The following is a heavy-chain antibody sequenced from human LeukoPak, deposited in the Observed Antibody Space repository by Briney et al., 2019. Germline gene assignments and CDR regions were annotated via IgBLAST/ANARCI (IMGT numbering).Heavy chain of an antibody. CDR2: INAYNGNT. V-gene: IGHV1-18*01. D-gene: IGHD3-22*01. J-gene: IGHJ4*02. Sequence: VASVKVSCKASGYTFTSYGISWVRQAPGQGLEWMGWINAYNGNTNYAQKLQGRVTMTTDTSTSTAYMELRSLRSDDTAVYYCARDQIKREDSSKSILDFWGQGTLVTVSS. CDR3: ARDQIKREDSSKSILDF. CDR1: GYTFTSYG.